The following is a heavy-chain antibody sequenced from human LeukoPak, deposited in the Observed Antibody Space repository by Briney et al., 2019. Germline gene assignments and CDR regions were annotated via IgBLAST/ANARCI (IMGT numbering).Heavy chain of an antibody. V-gene: IGHV3-30-3*01. CDR2: ISYDGSNK. CDR3: ASGIVVVTATHEASTDY. CDR1: GFTFSSYA. Sequence: PGGSLRLSCAASGFTFSSYAMPWVRQAPGKGLEWVAVISYDGSNKYYADSVKGRFTISRDNSKNTLYLQMNSLRAEDTAVYYCASGIVVVTATHEASTDYWGQGTLVTVSS. J-gene: IGHJ4*02. D-gene: IGHD2-21*02.